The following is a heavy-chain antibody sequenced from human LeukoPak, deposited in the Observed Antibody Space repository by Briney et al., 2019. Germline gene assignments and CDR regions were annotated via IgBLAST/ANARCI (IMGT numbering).Heavy chain of an antibody. Sequence: GGSLRLSCAASGFTFGDYYMTWIRQAPGEGLEWVSCISSTGGATYYADSVKGRFTISRDNAKNSLYLQMNSLRAEDTAVYYCARDLMGAAHYFQHWGQGTLVTVSS. CDR3: ARDLMGAAHYFQH. D-gene: IGHD2-15*01. CDR2: ISSTGGAT. V-gene: IGHV3-11*04. J-gene: IGHJ1*01. CDR1: GFTFGDYY.